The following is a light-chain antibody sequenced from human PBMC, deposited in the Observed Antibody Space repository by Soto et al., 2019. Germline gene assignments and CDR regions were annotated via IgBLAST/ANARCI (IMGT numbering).Light chain of an antibody. CDR1: QDIGNL. V-gene: IGKV1-12*01. CDR2: FGS. CDR3: QPADSFPLT. Sequence: DIQMTQSPSSVSASVGDRVTLTCRASQDIGNLLAWYQQKPGKAPKLLIYFGSNLQTGVPSRFRSSGSGTYFTLTISRLKPEDLATYYCQPADSFPLTFGRGTRVEIK. J-gene: IGKJ4*01.